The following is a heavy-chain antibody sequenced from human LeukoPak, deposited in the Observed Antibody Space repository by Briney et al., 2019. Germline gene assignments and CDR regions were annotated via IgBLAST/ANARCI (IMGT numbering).Heavy chain of an antibody. CDR2: INPSDGST. V-gene: IGHV1-46*01. Sequence: ASVKVSCKASGYTSTSYYMHWVRQAPGQGLEWMGIINPSDGSTTYAQRFQGRVTLTRDTSTSTVYMELSSLRSEDTAVYYCAIHQGAGEYPFDYWGQGTLVTVSS. CDR3: AIHQGAGEYPFDY. CDR1: GYTSTSYY. D-gene: IGHD2/OR15-2a*01. J-gene: IGHJ4*02.